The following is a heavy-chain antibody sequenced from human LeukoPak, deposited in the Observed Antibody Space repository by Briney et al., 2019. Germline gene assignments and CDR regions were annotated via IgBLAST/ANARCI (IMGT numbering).Heavy chain of an antibody. J-gene: IGHJ4*02. D-gene: IGHD5-18*01. CDR1: GFTFSNAW. CDR2: ISGSGGST. Sequence: PGGSLRLSCAASGFTFSNAWMSWVRQAPGKGLEWVSAISGSGGSTYYADSVKGRFTISRDNSKNTLYLQMNSLRAEDTAVYYWAKLRIQLWSALDYWGQGTLVTVSS. CDR3: AKLRIQLWSALDY. V-gene: IGHV3-23*01.